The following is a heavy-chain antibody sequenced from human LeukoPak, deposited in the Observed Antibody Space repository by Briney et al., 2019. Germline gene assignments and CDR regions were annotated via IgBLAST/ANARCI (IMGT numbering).Heavy chain of an antibody. CDR1: GFTFSSYA. CDR3: ARDSYYGSGRHYYYYMDV. V-gene: IGHV3-30*04. CDR2: ISFDESYK. J-gene: IGHJ6*03. D-gene: IGHD3-10*01. Sequence: GSLRLSCAASGFTFSSYAMHLVRQAPGKGLEWVAIISFDESYKYYADSVKGRFTISRDKSKNTLYLQLSSLRAEDTAVYYCARDSYYGSGRHYYYYMDVWGKGTTVTVSS.